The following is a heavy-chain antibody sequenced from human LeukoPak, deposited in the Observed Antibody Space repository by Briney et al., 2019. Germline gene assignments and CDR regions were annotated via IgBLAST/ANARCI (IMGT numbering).Heavy chain of an antibody. V-gene: IGHV1-69-2*01. CDR3: ATAKRRGYTIFGVVIINWFDP. CDR1: GYTFTSYD. Sequence: GASVKVSCKASGYTFTSYDINWVRQATGQGLEWMGLVDPEDGETIYAEKFQGRVTITADTSTDTAYMELSSLRSEDTAVYYCATAKRRGYTIFGVVIINWFDPWGQGTLATVSS. J-gene: IGHJ5*02. D-gene: IGHD3-3*01. CDR2: VDPEDGET.